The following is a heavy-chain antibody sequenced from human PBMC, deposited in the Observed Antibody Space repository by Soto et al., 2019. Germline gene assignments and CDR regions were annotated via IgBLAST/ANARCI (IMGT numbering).Heavy chain of an antibody. J-gene: IGHJ4*02. CDR2: IRYGGGDT. V-gene: IGHV3-23*01. CDR3: AKETYSGPLDY. CDR1: GFTISSSA. D-gene: IGHD2-15*01. Sequence: PGGSLRLSCAASGFTISSSAMNWVRQAPGKGLEWVAMIRYGGGDTYYAESVKGRFTISRDNSKNTLYLQMNSLRAEDTAVYYCAKETYSGPLDYWGQGTLVTVSS.